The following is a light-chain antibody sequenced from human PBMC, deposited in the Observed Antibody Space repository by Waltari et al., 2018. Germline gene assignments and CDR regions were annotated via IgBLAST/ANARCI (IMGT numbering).Light chain of an antibody. V-gene: IGLV2-23*01. Sequence: QSALTQPAPVSGSPGQSTTIPCPGTSSDVGSHNLVSWYHQHPGKAPKLMIYESSKRPSGVSHRFSGSKSGNTASLTISGLQAEDEADYYCCSHAGSSTVVFGGGTKLTVL. J-gene: IGLJ2*01. CDR2: ESS. CDR1: SSDVGSHNL. CDR3: CSHAGSSTVV.